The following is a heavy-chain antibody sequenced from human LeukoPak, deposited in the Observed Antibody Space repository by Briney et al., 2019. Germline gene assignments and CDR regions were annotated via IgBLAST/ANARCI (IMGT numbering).Heavy chain of an antibody. J-gene: IGHJ6*02. Sequence: SETLSLTCTVSGGSISSYYWSWIRQPPGKGLEWIGYIYYSGSTNYNPSLKSRVTISVNTSKNQFSLKLSSVTAAETAVYYCARGGYSSGWYDYYCYGMDVWGQGTTVTVSS. V-gene: IGHV4-59*01. CDR1: GGSISSYY. CDR2: IYYSGST. D-gene: IGHD6-19*01. CDR3: ARGGYSSGWYDYYCYGMDV.